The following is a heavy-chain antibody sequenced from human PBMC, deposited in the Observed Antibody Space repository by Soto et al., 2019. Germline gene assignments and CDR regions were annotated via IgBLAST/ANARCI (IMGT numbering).Heavy chain of an antibody. CDR3: ARDGGYCGGGGCSSDWCDP. D-gene: IGHD2-15*01. CDR1: GYTFISFA. CDR2: ISPYTGNT. Sequence: QVQLVQSGAEVKKPGASVKVSCKASGYTFISFAVSWVRQAPGQGLVWMWWISPYTGNTNYARERQGRVTMTKDTSTYAAYMELMSVRSDETAVYYCARDGGYCGGGGCSSDWCDPWGQGTVVTVSS. J-gene: IGHJ5*02. V-gene: IGHV1-18*01.